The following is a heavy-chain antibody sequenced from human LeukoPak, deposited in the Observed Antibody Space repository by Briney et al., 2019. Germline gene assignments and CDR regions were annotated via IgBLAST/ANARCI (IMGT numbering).Heavy chain of an antibody. CDR1: GFTFSSYA. CDR3: AKKGNGYEYYFDY. D-gene: IGHD2-21*02. V-gene: IGHV3-23*01. Sequence: GGSLRLSCAASGFTFSSYAISWVRQAPGKGLEWVSAISGSGGSTYYADSVKGRFTISRDNSKNTLYLQMNSLRAEDTAVYYCAKKGNGYEYYFDYWGQGTLVTVSS. J-gene: IGHJ4*02. CDR2: ISGSGGST.